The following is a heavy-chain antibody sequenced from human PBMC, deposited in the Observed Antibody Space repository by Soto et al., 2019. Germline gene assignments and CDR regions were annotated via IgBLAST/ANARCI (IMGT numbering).Heavy chain of an antibody. J-gene: IGHJ6*03. V-gene: IGHV4-59*08. CDR1: GGSISSYY. Sequence: SETLSLTCTVSGGSISSYYWSWIRQPPGKGLEWIGYIYYSGSTNYNPSPKSRVTISVDTSKNQFSLKLSSVTAADTAVYYCARHLPYGDYALDYYYMDVWGKGTTVTVSS. D-gene: IGHD4-17*01. CDR3: ARHLPYGDYALDYYYMDV. CDR2: IYYSGST.